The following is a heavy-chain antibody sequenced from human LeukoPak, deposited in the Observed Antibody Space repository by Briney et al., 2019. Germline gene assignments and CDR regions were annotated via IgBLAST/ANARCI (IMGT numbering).Heavy chain of an antibody. V-gene: IGHV3-30*02. CDR3: AKDLDYYGSGSYTFDY. CDR1: GFTFSSYG. D-gene: IGHD3-10*01. CDR2: IRYDGSNK. J-gene: IGHJ4*02. Sequence: GGSLRLSCAASGFTFSSYGMHWVHQAPGKGLEWVAFIRYDGSNKFYADSVKGRFTISRDNSKNTLYLQMNSLRAEDTAVYYCAKDLDYYGSGSYTFDYWGQGTLVTVSS.